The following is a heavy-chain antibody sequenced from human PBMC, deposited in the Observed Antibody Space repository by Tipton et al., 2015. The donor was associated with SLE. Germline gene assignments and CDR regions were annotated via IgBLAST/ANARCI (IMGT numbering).Heavy chain of an antibody. CDR1: RFTFTSHA. D-gene: IGHD4-17*01. J-gene: IGHJ4*02. V-gene: IGHV3-30*04. CDR2: ISNDGTEK. Sequence: AVSRFTFTSHAMHWVRQAPGKGLEWVAVISNDGTEKYYADSVKGRFTISRDNSENMLYLQVNSLRTEDTAVYYCARNYGDYFLSIFDFWGQGTLLTVSS. CDR3: ARNYGDYFLSIFDF.